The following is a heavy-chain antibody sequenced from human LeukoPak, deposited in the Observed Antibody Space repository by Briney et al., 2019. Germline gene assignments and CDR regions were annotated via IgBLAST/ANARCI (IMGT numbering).Heavy chain of an antibody. CDR2: ISNNGGSS. J-gene: IGHJ4*02. CDR3: VKITSVTGGDC. D-gene: IGHD1-14*01. CDR1: GFTFSSYA. Sequence: GGSLRLSCAASGFTFSSYAMYWVRQAPGKGLEYVSGISNNGGSSFYADSVKGRFTISRDNSKNTLYLQMSSLRAEDTAVYYCVKITSVTGGDCWGQGTRLTVSS. V-gene: IGHV3-64D*09.